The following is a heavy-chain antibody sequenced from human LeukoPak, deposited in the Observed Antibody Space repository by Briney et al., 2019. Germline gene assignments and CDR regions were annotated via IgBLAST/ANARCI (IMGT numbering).Heavy chain of an antibody. CDR2: IIPIFGTA. J-gene: IGHJ5*02. D-gene: IGHD3-3*01. Sequence: SVKVSCKASGGTFSSYAISWVRQAPGQGLEWMGRIIPIFGTANYAQKFQGRVTITTDESTSTAYMELSSVRSEDTGVYCCARENGGYDFWSGYGSRFDPWGQGTLVTVSS. CDR3: ARENGGYDFWSGYGSRFDP. V-gene: IGHV1-69*05. CDR1: GGTFSSYA.